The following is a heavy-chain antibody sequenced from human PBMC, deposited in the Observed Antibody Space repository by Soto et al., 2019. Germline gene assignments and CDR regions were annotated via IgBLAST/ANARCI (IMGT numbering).Heavy chain of an antibody. CDR2: VSHDGSNK. CDR3: AKVLLTYTSGWYHPHFDY. Sequence: QVQLVESGGGVVQPGRSLRLSCAASGFTFSSYVMHWVRQAPGNGLEWVAVVSHDGSNKDYADSVKGRFTISRDNSKNTLYLQMNSLRAEDTAVYYCAKVLLTYTSGWYHPHFDYWGQGTLVTVSS. D-gene: IGHD6-19*01. J-gene: IGHJ4*02. CDR1: GFTFSSYV. V-gene: IGHV3-30*18.